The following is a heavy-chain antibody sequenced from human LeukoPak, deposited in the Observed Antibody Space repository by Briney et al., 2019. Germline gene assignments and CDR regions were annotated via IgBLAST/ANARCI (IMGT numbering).Heavy chain of an antibody. CDR3: AKDGFYSSSWYHPYFDY. CDR2: ISGSGGST. CDR1: GFTFSSYG. D-gene: IGHD6-13*01. J-gene: IGHJ4*02. Sequence: GGSLRLSCAASGFTFSSYGMSWVRQAPGKGLEWVSAISGSGGSTYYADSVKGRFTISRDNSKNTLYLQMNGLRAEDTAVYYCAKDGFYSSSWYHPYFDYWGQGTLVTVSS. V-gene: IGHV3-23*01.